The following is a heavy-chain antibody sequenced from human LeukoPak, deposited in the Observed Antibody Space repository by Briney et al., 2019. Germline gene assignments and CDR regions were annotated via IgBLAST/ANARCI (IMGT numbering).Heavy chain of an antibody. V-gene: IGHV3-21*01. Sequence: GGSLRLSCAASGFTFSSYSMNWVRQAPGKGLEWVSSISSSSSYIYYADSVKGRFTISRDNAKNSLYLQMNSLRAEGTAVYYWARDSDILTCYSADFDYWGQGTLVTGSS. CDR3: ARDSDILTCYSADFDY. CDR1: GFTFSSYS. CDR2: ISSSSSYI. D-gene: IGHD3-9*01. J-gene: IGHJ4*01.